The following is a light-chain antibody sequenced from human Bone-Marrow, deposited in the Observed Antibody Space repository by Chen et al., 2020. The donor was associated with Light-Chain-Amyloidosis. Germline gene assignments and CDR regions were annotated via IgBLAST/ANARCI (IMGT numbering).Light chain of an antibody. J-gene: IGLJ2*01. Sequence: SYELTQPPSVSVSPGQTARITCSGDDLPTKYAYGYQQKPGQAPVLVIHRDTEMPWGISERFSCSSSGTTTTLNISGVRAENEADYHRQSADSNGTYEVIFGTRTKLTVL. CDR1: DLPTKY. CDR3: QSADSNGTYEVI. V-gene: IGLV3-25*03. CDR2: RDT.